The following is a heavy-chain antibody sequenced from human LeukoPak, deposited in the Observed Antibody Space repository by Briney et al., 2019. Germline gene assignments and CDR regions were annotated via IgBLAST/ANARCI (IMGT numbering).Heavy chain of an antibody. CDR3: ARGYSYGYNY. J-gene: IGHJ4*02. Sequence: GGSLRLSCGAPGITFSSYSMNWVRQAPGKGLEWVSYISSSSRIIYYADSLKGRFTISRDNAKNSLYLQLNSLRADDTAVYYCARGYSYGYNYWGQGTLVTVSS. CDR2: ISSSSRII. CDR1: GITFSSYS. D-gene: IGHD5-18*01. V-gene: IGHV3-48*01.